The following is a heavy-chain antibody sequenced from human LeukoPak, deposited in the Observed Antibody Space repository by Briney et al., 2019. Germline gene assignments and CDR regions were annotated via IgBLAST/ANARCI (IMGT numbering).Heavy chain of an antibody. CDR2: ISAYNGNT. D-gene: IGHD7-27*01. J-gene: IGHJ4*02. V-gene: IGHV1-18*01. Sequence: ASVKVSCKASGYTFTSYGISWVRQAPGQGLEWMGWISAYNGNTNYAQKLQGRVTMTTDTSTSTAYMELRSLRSHDTAVYYCARDFRPLNWGSLYYFDYWGQGTLVTVSS. CDR3: ARDFRPLNWGSLYYFDY. CDR1: GYTFTSYG.